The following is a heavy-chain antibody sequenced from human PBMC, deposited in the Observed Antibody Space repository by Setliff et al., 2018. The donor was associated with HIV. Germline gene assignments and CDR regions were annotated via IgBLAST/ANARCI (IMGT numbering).Heavy chain of an antibody. CDR3: ARTHDGGDSGVEYFQN. Sequence: ASVKVSCKASGYTFTTYGISWLRQAPGQGLEWMGWISAYNGNTNYAQKFRGRVTMTTDTSTRTAYMELRSLRSDDTAFYYCARTHDGGDSGVEYFQNWGQGTLVTAPQ. CDR2: ISAYNGNT. CDR1: GYTFTTYG. V-gene: IGHV1-18*01. J-gene: IGHJ1*01. D-gene: IGHD2-21*01.